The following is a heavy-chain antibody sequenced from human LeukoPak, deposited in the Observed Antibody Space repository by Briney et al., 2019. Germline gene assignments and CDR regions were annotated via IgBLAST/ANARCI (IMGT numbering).Heavy chain of an antibody. CDR3: ARSGGPGIAVAGTENYFDY. CDR2: ISGSGGST. CDR1: GFTFSSYA. D-gene: IGHD6-19*01. V-gene: IGHV3-23*01. J-gene: IGHJ4*02. Sequence: GGSLRLSCAASGFTFSSYAMSWVRQAPGKGLEWVSAISGSGGSTYYADSVKGRFTISRDNAKNSLYLQMNSLRAEDTAVYYCARSGGPGIAVAGTENYFDYWGQGTLVTVSS.